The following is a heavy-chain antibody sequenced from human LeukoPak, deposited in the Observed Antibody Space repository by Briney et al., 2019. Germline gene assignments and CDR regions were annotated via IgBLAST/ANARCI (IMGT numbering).Heavy chain of an antibody. V-gene: IGHV3-30-3*01. CDR1: GFTFSSYA. J-gene: IGHJ4*02. CDR3: ARDYYDSSGSIDY. CDR2: ISYDGSNK. Sequence: HPGGSLRLSCAASGFTFSSYAMHWVRQAPGKGLEWVAVISYDGSNKYYADSVKGRFTISRDNSKNTLYLQMNSLRAEDTAVYYCARDYYDSSGSIDYWGQGTLVTVSS. D-gene: IGHD3-22*01.